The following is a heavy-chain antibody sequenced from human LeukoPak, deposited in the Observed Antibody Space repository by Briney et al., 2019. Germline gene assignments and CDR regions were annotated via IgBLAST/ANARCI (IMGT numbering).Heavy chain of an antibody. CDR3: ARSLPTGYSSGWYFDY. CDR2: FDPEDGET. J-gene: IGHJ4*02. Sequence: ASVKVSCKVSGYTLTELSMHWVRQAPGKGLEWMGGFDPEDGETIYAQKFQGRVTMTEDTSTDTAYMELSSLRSEDTAVYYCARSLPTGYSSGWYFDYWGQGTLVTVSS. D-gene: IGHD6-19*01. CDR1: GYTLTELS. V-gene: IGHV1-24*01.